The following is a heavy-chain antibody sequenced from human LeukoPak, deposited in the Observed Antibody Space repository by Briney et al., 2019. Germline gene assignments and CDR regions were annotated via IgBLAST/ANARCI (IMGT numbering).Heavy chain of an antibody. J-gene: IGHJ4*02. D-gene: IGHD5-18*01. CDR2: IKQDGSEK. Sequence: AGGSLRLSCAASGFTFSSYAMSWVRQAPGKGLEWVANIKQDGSEKYYVDSVKGRFTISRDNARNSVYLQMNSLRAEDTAVYYCARGGTRGYSPSDYWGQGTLVTVSS. CDR3: ARGGTRGYSPSDY. V-gene: IGHV3-7*01. CDR1: GFTFSSYA.